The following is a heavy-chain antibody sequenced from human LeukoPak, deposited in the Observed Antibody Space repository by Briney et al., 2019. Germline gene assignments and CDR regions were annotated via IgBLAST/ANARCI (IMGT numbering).Heavy chain of an antibody. CDR2: INYNGAIT. V-gene: IGHV3-20*04. Sequence: GGSLRLSCATSGFTFVDYGLSPVRRAPGKGLEWLCAINYNGAITDYTDSVKGRFTISRDNAKNSLYLRMDSLRAEDTALYYCARDRLGPSFSVSHFDLWGQGTLVTVSS. D-gene: IGHD3-3*02. J-gene: IGHJ4*02. CDR1: GFTFVDYG. CDR3: ARDRLGPSFSVSHFDL.